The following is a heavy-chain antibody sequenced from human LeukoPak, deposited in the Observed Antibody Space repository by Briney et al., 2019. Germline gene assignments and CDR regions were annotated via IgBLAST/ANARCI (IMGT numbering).Heavy chain of an antibody. CDR3: ARVQGFIAAAGPYYYYGMDV. V-gene: IGHV4-4*07. CDR1: GGSISSYY. CDR2: IYTSGST. D-gene: IGHD6-13*01. Sequence: PSETLSLTCTVSGGSISSYYWSWIRQPAGKGLEWIGRIYTSGSTNYNPSLKSRVTMSVDTSKNQFSLKLSSVTAADTAVYYCARVQGFIAAAGPYYYYGMDVWGQGTTVTVSS. J-gene: IGHJ6*02.